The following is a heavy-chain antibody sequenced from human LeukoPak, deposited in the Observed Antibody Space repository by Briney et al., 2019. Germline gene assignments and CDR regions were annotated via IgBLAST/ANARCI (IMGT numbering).Heavy chain of an antibody. J-gene: IGHJ4*02. CDR1: GYTFTSYA. CDR3: ARDLGERLPDY. V-gene: IGHV1-3*01. Sequence: GASVKVSCKASGYTFTSYAMHWVRQAPGQRLEWMGWSNAGNGNTKYSQKLQGRVTMTTDTSTSTAYMELRSLRSDDTAVYYCARDLGERLPDYWGQGTLVTVSS. CDR2: SNAGNGNT. D-gene: IGHD3-10*01.